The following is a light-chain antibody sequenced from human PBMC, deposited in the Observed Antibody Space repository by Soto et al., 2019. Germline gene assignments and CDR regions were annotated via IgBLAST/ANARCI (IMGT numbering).Light chain of an antibody. V-gene: IGKV3-20*01. Sequence: EIVMTQSPGTLSVSPGERATLSCRASQSVRSNLAWYQQKPGQAPRLLIYGASSRATGIPDRFSGSGSGTDFTLTISRLEPEDFAVYYCQQYGSSPITFGQGTRLEI. J-gene: IGKJ5*01. CDR3: QQYGSSPIT. CDR2: GAS. CDR1: QSVRSN.